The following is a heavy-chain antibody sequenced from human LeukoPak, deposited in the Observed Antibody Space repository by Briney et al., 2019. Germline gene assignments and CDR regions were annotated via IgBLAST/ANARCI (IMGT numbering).Heavy chain of an antibody. CDR2: TYYSGST. Sequence: SETLSLTCTVSGGSVSSGSYYWSWIRQPPGKGLEWIGYTYYSGSTNYNPSLKSRVTISVDTSKNQFSLKLSSVTAADTAVYYCARGVAEVLWFGELLYPGNWFDPWGQGTLVTVSS. CDR3: ARGVAEVLWFGELLYPGNWFDP. J-gene: IGHJ5*02. CDR1: GGSVSSGSYY. D-gene: IGHD3-10*01. V-gene: IGHV4-61*01.